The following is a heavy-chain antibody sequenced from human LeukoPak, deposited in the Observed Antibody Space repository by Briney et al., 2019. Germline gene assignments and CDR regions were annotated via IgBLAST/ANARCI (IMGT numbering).Heavy chain of an antibody. CDR3: ARGWFGELFPGDY. J-gene: IGHJ4*02. CDR2: ISSSSSYM. CDR1: GFTFSSYS. D-gene: IGHD3-10*01. V-gene: IGHV3-21*01. Sequence: GGSLRLSCAASGFTFSSYSMNWVRQAPGKGLEWFSSISSSSSYMYYADSVKGRFTISRDNAKNPLYLQMNSLRAEDTAVYYCARGWFGELFPGDYWGQGTLVTVSS.